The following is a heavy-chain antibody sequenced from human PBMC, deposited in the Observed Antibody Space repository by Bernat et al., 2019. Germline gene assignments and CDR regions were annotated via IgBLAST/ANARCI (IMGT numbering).Heavy chain of an antibody. J-gene: IGHJ6*03. CDR1: GGSISSSSYY. Sequence: QLQLQESGPGLVKPSETLSLTCTVSGGSISSSSYYWGWIRQPPGKGLEWIGSIYYSGSTYYNPSLKSRVTISVDTSKNQFSLKLSPVTAADTAVYYCASIPVYSSSPYYYYYYMDVWGKGTTVTVSS. CDR2: IYYSGST. D-gene: IGHD6-6*01. CDR3: ASIPVYSSSPYYYYYYMDV. V-gene: IGHV4-39*01.